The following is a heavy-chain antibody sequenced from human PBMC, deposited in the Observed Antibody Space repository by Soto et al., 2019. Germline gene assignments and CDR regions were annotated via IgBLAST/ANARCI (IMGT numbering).Heavy chain of an antibody. D-gene: IGHD3-22*01. CDR2: IYYSGST. CDR3: ARALEDSSGYLDY. J-gene: IGHJ4*02. CDR1: GGSISSSSYY. V-gene: IGHV4-39*01. Sequence: PSETLSLTCTVSGGSISSSSYYWGWIRQPPGKGLEWIGSIYYSGSTYYNPSLKSRVTISVDTSKNQFSLKLSSVTAADTAVYYCARALEDSSGYLDYSGQGTLVTVS.